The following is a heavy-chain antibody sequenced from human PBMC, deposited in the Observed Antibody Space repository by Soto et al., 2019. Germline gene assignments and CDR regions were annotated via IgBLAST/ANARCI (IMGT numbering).Heavy chain of an antibody. CDR2: IYYSGST. Sequence: QVQLQESGPGLVKPSQTLSLTCTVSGGSISSGGYYWSWIRQHPGKGLEWIGYIYYSGSTYYNPSLKRRVTIAVDTSKNQFSLKRSSVTAADTAGYDCARDFSGYDGRDYWGQGTLVTVSS. J-gene: IGHJ4*02. CDR3: ARDFSGYDGRDY. V-gene: IGHV4-31*03. CDR1: GGSISSGGYY. D-gene: IGHD5-12*01.